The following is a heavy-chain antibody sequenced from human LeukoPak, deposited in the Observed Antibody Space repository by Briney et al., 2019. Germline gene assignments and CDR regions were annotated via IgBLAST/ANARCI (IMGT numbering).Heavy chain of an antibody. D-gene: IGHD4-17*01. V-gene: IGHV3-53*01. CDR3: IVFGDPKQ. Sequence: PGGSLRLSCAASGLTGSHNYVSWVRQAPGKGLEWVSAIHTSGDTCYADSVKGRFTISRDTSKNTLYLQINSLRVEDTAVYYCIVFGDPKQWGQGTLVTVSS. CDR1: GLTGSHNY. CDR2: IHTSGDT. J-gene: IGHJ4*02.